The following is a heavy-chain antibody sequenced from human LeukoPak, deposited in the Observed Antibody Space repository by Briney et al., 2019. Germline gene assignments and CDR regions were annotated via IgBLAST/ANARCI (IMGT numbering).Heavy chain of an antibody. CDR3: ARPSSYYDSSGYYRNGVYFDY. CDR1: GYSFSNYW. V-gene: IGHV5-51*01. CDR2: IYPGDSDT. J-gene: IGHJ4*02. D-gene: IGHD3-22*01. Sequence: GESLKISCKGSGYSFSNYWIGWVRQMPGKGLEWMGIIYPGDSDTRYSPSFQGQVNMSADKSISTAYLQWSSLKASDTAMYYCARPSSYYDSSGYYRNGVYFDYWGQGTLVTVSS.